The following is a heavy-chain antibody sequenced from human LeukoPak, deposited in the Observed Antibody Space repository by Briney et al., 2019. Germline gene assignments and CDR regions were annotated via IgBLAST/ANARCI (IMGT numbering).Heavy chain of an antibody. CDR1: GFTFSSYA. D-gene: IGHD3-22*01. V-gene: IGHV3-30*04. CDR3: AGGSSGYLFDY. CDR2: ISYDGSNK. Sequence: PGRSLRLSCAASGFTFSSYAMHWVRQAPGKGLEWVAVISYDGSNKYYADSVKGRFTISRDNSKNTLYLQMNSLRAEDTAVYYCAGGSSGYLFDYWGPGSLVTVSS. J-gene: IGHJ4*02.